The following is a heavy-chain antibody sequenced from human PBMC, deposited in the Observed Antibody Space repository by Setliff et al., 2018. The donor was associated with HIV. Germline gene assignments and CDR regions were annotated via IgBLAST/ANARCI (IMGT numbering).Heavy chain of an antibody. J-gene: IGHJ4*02. Sequence: GASVKVSCKASGGTFSSYAISWVRQAPGQGLEWMGGIIPIFGTANYAQKFQGRVTITTDESTSTAYMELGSLRSEDTAVYYCASTPDQGGYYFDYWGQGTLVTSPQ. CDR1: GGTFSSYA. D-gene: IGHD2-2*01. V-gene: IGHV1-69*05. CDR2: IIPIFGTA. CDR3: ASTPDQGGYYFDY.